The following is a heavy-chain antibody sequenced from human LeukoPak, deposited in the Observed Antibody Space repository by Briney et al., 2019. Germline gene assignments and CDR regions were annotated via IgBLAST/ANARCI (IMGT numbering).Heavy chain of an antibody. CDR3: ARDEYSYGLNWFDP. Sequence: SQTLSLTCTVSGGSISSGDYHWSWIRQPPGKGLEWIGYIYYSGSTYYNPSLKSRVTISVDTSKNQFSLKLSSVTAADTAVYYCARDEYSYGLNWFDPWGQGTLVTVSS. CDR1: GGSISSGDYH. V-gene: IGHV4-30-4*08. D-gene: IGHD5-18*01. J-gene: IGHJ5*02. CDR2: IYYSGST.